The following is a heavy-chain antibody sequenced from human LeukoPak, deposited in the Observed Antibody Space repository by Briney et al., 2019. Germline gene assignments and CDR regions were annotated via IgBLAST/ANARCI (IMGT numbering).Heavy chain of an antibody. D-gene: IGHD6-6*01. Sequence: PSGTLSLTCAVSGGSISSSNWWSWVRQPPGKGLEWIGEIYHSGSTNYNPSLKSRVTISVDKSKNQFSLKLSSVTAADTAVYYCARAGSSSSWEDRRFDPWGQGTLVTVSS. CDR1: GGSISSSNW. CDR2: IYHSGST. CDR3: ARAGSSSSWEDRRFDP. V-gene: IGHV4-4*02. J-gene: IGHJ5*02.